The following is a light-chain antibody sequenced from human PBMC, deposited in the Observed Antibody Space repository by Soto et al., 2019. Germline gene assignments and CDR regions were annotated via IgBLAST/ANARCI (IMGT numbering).Light chain of an antibody. Sequence: DIQMTQSPSSLSASVEDRVIITCRASQSISNHLNWYQQKPGKAPKLLIFAASSLQSGVPSRFSGSRSGPDFTLTISSLQPEDSATYYCQQHNSSPWTFGQGTKVDIK. CDR1: QSISNH. CDR2: AAS. J-gene: IGKJ1*01. V-gene: IGKV1-39*01. CDR3: QQHNSSPWT.